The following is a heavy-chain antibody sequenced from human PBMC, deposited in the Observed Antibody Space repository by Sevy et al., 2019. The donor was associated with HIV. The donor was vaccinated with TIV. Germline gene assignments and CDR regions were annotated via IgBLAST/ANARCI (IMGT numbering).Heavy chain of an antibody. CDR2: ISGSGGSGDKT. Sequence: GGSLRLSCAASGFTFSNYAMNWVRQAPGKGLEWVSGISGSGGSGDKTNYADSVKGRFTISRDDSKNSLYLQLNSMRAEATAIYYARRKYDSGGYFDYWGQGTLVTVSS. CDR1: GFTFSNYA. J-gene: IGHJ4*02. D-gene: IGHD3-22*01. CDR3: RRKYDSGGYFDY. V-gene: IGHV3-23*01.